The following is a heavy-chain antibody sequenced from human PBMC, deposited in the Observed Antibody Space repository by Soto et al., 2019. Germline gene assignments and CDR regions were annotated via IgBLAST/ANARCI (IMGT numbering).Heavy chain of an antibody. V-gene: IGHV4-30-2*01. J-gene: IGHJ4*02. Sequence: QLQLQESGSGLVKPSQTLSLTCAVSGGSISSGGYSWSWIRQPPGKGLEWIGYIYHSGSTDYHPSLKSRDTSSVDRSKNQFSLKLSSVTAADTAVYFCARGQVVAAQHWGQGTLVTVSS. CDR1: GGSISSGGYS. CDR2: IYHSGST. CDR3: ARGQVVAAQH. D-gene: IGHD2-15*01.